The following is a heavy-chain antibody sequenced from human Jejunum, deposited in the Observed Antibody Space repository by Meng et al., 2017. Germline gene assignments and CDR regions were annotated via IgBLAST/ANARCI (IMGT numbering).Heavy chain of an antibody. CDR1: GFTFSYYV. Sequence: GESLKISCAGTGFTFSYYVMHWVRQAPGKGLEWVAVISFDGNKKYYADSVKGRFTISRDNSKDTLYLQMNSLRVDDTALYYCARDAAPFWGDYPQVGNGMDVWGQGTTVTVSS. D-gene: IGHD3-3*01. CDR3: ARDAAPFWGDYPQVGNGMDV. CDR2: ISFDGNKK. V-gene: IGHV3-30*07. J-gene: IGHJ6*02.